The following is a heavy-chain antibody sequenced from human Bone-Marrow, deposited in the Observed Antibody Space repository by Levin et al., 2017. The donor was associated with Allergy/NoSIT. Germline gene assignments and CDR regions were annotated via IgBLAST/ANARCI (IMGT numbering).Heavy chain of an antibody. CDR1: GFTVSRAS. V-gene: IGHV3-53*01. CDR3: ARDPGIQLSMDV. Sequence: QPGGSLRLSCAASGFTVSRASINWVRQAPGKGLEWVSLLYADGTTFYGDSVKGRFAISRDDSKNTVFLQMDSLTFDDTGIYYCARDPGIQLSMDVWGQGTPVTVSS. D-gene: IGHD5-18*01. CDR2: LYADGTT. J-gene: IGHJ6*02.